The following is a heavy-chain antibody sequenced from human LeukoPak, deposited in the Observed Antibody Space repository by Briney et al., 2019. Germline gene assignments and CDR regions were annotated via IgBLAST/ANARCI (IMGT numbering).Heavy chain of an antibody. CDR3: ATDRGYCSSTSCYSIGGIGAFDI. V-gene: IGHV1-24*01. D-gene: IGHD2-2*02. Sequence: ASVKVSCKVSGYTLTELSMHWVRQAPGKGLEWMGGFDPEDGETIYAQKFQGRVTMTEDTSTDTAYMELSSLRSEDTAVYYCATDRGYCSSTSCYSIGGIGAFDIWGQGTMVTVSS. CDR1: GYTLTELS. CDR2: FDPEDGET. J-gene: IGHJ3*02.